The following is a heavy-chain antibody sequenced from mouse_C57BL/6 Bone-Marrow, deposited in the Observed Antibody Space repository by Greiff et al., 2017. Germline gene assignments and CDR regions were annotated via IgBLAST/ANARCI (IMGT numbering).Heavy chain of an antibody. CDR3: ARHYSNSYYAMDY. Sequence: QVQLQQPGAELVKPGASVKMSCKASGYTFTSYWITWVKQRPGQGLEWIGDIYPGSGSTNYNEKFKSKATLTVDTSSSTAYMQLSSLTSEDSAVYYCARHYSNSYYAMDYWGQGTSVTVSS. CDR1: GYTFTSYW. J-gene: IGHJ4*01. CDR2: IYPGSGST. V-gene: IGHV1-55*01. D-gene: IGHD2-5*01.